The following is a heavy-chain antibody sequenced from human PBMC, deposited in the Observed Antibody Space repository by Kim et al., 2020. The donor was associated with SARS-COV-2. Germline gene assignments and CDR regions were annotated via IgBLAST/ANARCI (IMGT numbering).Heavy chain of an antibody. Sequence: SETLSLTCTVSGGSISSGGYYWSWIRQHPGKGLEWIGYIYYSGSTYYNPSLKSRVTISVDTSKNQFSLKLSSVTAADTAVYYCARGDQWFGEPKSYGMDVWGQGTTVTVSS. CDR2: IYYSGST. D-gene: IGHD3-10*01. CDR3: ARGDQWFGEPKSYGMDV. V-gene: IGHV4-31*03. CDR1: GGSISSGGYY. J-gene: IGHJ6*02.